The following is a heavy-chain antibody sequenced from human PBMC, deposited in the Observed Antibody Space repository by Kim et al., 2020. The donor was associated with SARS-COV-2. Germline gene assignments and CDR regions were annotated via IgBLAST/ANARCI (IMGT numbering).Heavy chain of an antibody. CDR3: ARLSYYDFWSGYYLYYGMDV. CDR2: IDPSDSYT. J-gene: IGHJ6*02. CDR1: GYSFTSYW. D-gene: IGHD3-3*01. V-gene: IGHV5-10-1*01. Sequence: GESLKISCKGSGYSFTSYWISWVRQMPGKGLEWMGRIDPSDSYTNYSPSFQGHVTISADKSISTAYLQWSSLKASDTAMYYCARLSYYDFWSGYYLYYGMDVWGQGTTVTVSS.